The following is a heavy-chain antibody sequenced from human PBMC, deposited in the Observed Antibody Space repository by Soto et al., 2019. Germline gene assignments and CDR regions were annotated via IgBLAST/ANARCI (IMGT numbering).Heavy chain of an antibody. CDR2: INPNSGGT. V-gene: IGHV1-2*02. Sequence: ASVKVSCKASGYTFTGYYMHWVRQAPRQGLEWMGWINPNSGGTNYAQKFQGRVTMTRDTSAITAYMELSSLRSEDTAVYYCARDWTHYDSSGPGDYWGQGTLVTVSS. CDR3: ARDWTHYDSSGPGDY. D-gene: IGHD3-22*01. CDR1: GYTFTGYY. J-gene: IGHJ4*02.